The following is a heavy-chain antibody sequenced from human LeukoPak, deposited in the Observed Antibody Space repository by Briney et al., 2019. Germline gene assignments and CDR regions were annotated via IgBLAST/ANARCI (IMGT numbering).Heavy chain of an antibody. CDR1: GGSISSYY. D-gene: IGHD7-27*01. CDR3: ARHTLGFHY. V-gene: IGHV4-4*09. J-gene: IGHJ4*02. Sequence: SEILSLTCTVSGGSISSYYWSWIRQPPGKGLEWIGYIYASGSTNYNPSLKSRVTISVDTSKNQFSLKLSSVTAADTAVYYCARHTLGFHYWGQGTLVTVSS. CDR2: IYASGST.